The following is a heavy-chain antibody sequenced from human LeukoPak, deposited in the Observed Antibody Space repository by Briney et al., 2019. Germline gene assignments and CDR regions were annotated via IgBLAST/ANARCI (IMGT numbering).Heavy chain of an antibody. CDR2: INHSGSA. V-gene: IGHV4-34*01. D-gene: IGHD4-11*01. CDR3: ARAPDYQTFDY. CDR1: GGSFSGYY. Sequence: SETLSLTCAAYGGSFSGYYWSWIRQPPGKGLEWIGEINHSGSANYNPSLKSRVTISVDTSKNQFSLKLSSVTAADTAVYYCARAPDYQTFDYWGQGTLVTVSS. J-gene: IGHJ4*02.